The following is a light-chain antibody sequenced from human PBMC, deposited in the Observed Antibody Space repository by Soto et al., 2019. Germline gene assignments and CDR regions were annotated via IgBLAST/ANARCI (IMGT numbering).Light chain of an antibody. CDR3: SSYTTSSPLGV. Sequence: QSVLTKPASVNGSPGQSITISCTGTSSDVGGYEYVSWYQQHPGKAPKRIIYDVSDRPSGVSNRFSGSKSGNTASLAISGLQAEDEADYYCSSYTTSSPLGVFGTGTKVTVL. V-gene: IGLV2-14*03. CDR1: SSDVGGYEY. CDR2: DVS. J-gene: IGLJ1*01.